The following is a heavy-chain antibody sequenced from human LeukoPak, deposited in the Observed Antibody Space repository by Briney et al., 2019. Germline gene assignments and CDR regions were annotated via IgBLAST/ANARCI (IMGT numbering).Heavy chain of an antibody. Sequence: ASVKVSCKASGYTFTGYYMHWERQAPGQGLEWMGWINPNSGGTNYAQKFQGRVTMTRDTSISTAYMELSRLRSDDTAVYYCASTTPIAAAAYYYYYYMDVWGKGTTVTVSS. V-gene: IGHV1-2*02. D-gene: IGHD6-13*01. CDR1: GYTFTGYY. J-gene: IGHJ6*03. CDR3: ASTTPIAAAAYYYYYYMDV. CDR2: INPNSGGT.